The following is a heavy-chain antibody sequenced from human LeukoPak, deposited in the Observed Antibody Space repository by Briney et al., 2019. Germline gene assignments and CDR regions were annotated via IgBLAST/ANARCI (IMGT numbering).Heavy chain of an antibody. Sequence: ASVKVSCKVSGYTLTELSMHWVRQAPGKGLEWMGGFDPEDGETIYAQKFQGRVTMTEDTSTDTAYMELSSLRSEDTAVYYCATVYRGDSSVPNAFDIWGRGTMVTVSS. CDR1: GYTLTELS. CDR2: FDPEDGET. CDR3: ATVYRGDSSVPNAFDI. V-gene: IGHV1-24*01. J-gene: IGHJ3*02. D-gene: IGHD3-22*01.